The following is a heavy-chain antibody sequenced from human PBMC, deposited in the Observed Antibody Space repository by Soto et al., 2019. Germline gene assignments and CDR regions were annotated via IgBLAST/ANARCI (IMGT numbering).Heavy chain of an antibody. CDR1: GGLFSSYA. J-gene: IGHJ4*02. Sequence: QEQLVPSGAEVKESWSSVKVSCKDTGGLFSSYAVSWVRQAPGQGLEWMGGIIPVFDTVYYAQKFQGRVTITADESTNTAYMELSSLRSEDTAMYYCARGGSGYVWFNEFWGQGTLVTVSS. CDR2: IIPVFDTV. D-gene: IGHD3-22*01. CDR3: ARGGSGYVWFNEF. V-gene: IGHV1-69*01.